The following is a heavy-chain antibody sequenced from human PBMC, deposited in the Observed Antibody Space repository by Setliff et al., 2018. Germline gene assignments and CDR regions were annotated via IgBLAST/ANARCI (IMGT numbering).Heavy chain of an antibody. V-gene: IGHV4-31*03. D-gene: IGHD3-3*01. CDR1: GGSISSGGYY. Sequence: SETLSLTCTVSGGSISSGGYYWSWIRQHPGKGLEWIGYIYYSGSTYYNPSLKSRVTISVDTSKNQFSLKLSSVTAADTAVYYCARRATYYNFWSGYYDYWGQGTRVTVSS. CDR3: ARRATYYNFWSGYYDY. CDR2: IYYSGST. J-gene: IGHJ4*02.